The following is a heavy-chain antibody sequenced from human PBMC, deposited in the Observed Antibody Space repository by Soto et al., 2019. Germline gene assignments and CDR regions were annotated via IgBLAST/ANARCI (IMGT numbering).Heavy chain of an antibody. CDR2: IYFTGNT. J-gene: IGHJ5*02. CDR1: GGSITSSSHF. Sequence: SETLSLTCSASGGSITSSSHFWGWVRQPPGKGLELIGTIYFTGNTYYTPSLKSRLTMSIDTSKNEFSLRLNSVTAADTAVYYCAGQTFTIAAASYGRSNWFDPWGPGTLVTVSS. V-gene: IGHV4-39*01. D-gene: IGHD6-25*01. CDR3: AGQTFTIAAASYGRSNWFDP.